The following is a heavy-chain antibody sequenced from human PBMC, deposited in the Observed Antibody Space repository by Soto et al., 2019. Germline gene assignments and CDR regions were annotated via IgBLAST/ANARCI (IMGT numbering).Heavy chain of an antibody. V-gene: IGHV1-69*13. CDR3: ARRGNEYSSSAGVRRKYYYYGMDV. CDR1: GGTFSSYA. D-gene: IGHD6-6*01. Sequence: SVKVSCKASGGTFSSYAISWVRQAPGQGLEWMGGIIPIFGTANYAQKFQGRVTITADESTSTAYMELSSLRSEDTAVYYCARRGNEYSSSAGVRRKYYYYGMDVWGQGTTVTVSS. J-gene: IGHJ6*02. CDR2: IIPIFGTA.